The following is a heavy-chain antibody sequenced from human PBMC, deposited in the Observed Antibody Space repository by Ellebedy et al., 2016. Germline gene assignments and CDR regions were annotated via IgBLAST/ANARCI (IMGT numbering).Heavy chain of an antibody. Sequence: GESLKISXAASGFTVGNNYMSWVRQAPGKGLEWVSLIYSGGDTSYADSVKGRFTISRDSSRNTLYLQMNSLRAEDTAVYYCAPRAIAAPKWGQGTLATVSS. CDR2: IYSGGDT. V-gene: IGHV3-53*01. D-gene: IGHD6-6*01. CDR3: APRAIAAPK. J-gene: IGHJ4*02. CDR1: GFTVGNNY.